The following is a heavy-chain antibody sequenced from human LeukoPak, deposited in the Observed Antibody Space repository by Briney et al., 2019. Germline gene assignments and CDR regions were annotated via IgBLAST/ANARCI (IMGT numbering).Heavy chain of an antibody. V-gene: IGHV3-53*01. CDR1: GFTVSSNY. CDR3: ARGRSGWYVFDY. J-gene: IGHJ4*02. D-gene: IGHD6-19*01. CDR2: IYSSGTT. Sequence: GGSLRLSCAASGFTVSSNYRSWVRQAPGKGLEWVSVIYSSGTTYYADSVKGRFAISRDDSKNTLYLQMNGLRAEDTAVYYCARGRSGWYVFDYWGQGTLVTVSS.